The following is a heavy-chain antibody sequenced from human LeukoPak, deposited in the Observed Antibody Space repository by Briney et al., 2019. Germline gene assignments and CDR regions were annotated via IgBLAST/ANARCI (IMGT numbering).Heavy chain of an antibody. V-gene: IGHV4-39*01. CDR3: AILDSSGYPRDAFDI. Sequence: SETLSLTCTVSGGSISSSSYYWGWIRQPPGKGLEWIGSIYYSGSTYYNPSLKSRVTISVDTSKNQFSLKLSSVTAADTAAYYCAILDSSGYPRDAFDIWGQGTVVTVSS. CDR1: GGSISSSSYY. J-gene: IGHJ3*02. D-gene: IGHD3-22*01. CDR2: IYYSGST.